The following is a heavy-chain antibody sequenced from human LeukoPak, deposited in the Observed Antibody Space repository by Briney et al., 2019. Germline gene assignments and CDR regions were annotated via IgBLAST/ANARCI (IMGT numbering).Heavy chain of an antibody. J-gene: IGHJ6*03. CDR2: ISSSGSTI. CDR3: ARAIVGATSAIVYYYYYYMDV. V-gene: IGHV3-48*03. Sequence: GGSLRLSCAASGFTFSSYEMNWVRQAPGKGLEWVSYISSSGSTIYYADSVKGRFTISRDNAKNSLYLQMNSLRAEDTAVYYCARAIVGATSAIVYYYYYYMDVWGKGTTVTISS. CDR1: GFTFSSYE. D-gene: IGHD1-26*01.